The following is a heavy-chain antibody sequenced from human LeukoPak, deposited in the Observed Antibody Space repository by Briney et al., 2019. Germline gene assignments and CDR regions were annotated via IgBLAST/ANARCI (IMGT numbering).Heavy chain of an antibody. V-gene: IGHV4-34*01. D-gene: IGHD3-10*01. CDR1: GGSFSGYY. Sequence: SETLSLTCAVFGGSFSGYYWSWLRQPPGKGLEWIGSIYYSGSTYYNPSLKSRVTISVDTSKNQFSLKLSSVTAADTAVYYCARGESRHFDYWGQGTLVTVSS. CDR2: IYYSGST. J-gene: IGHJ4*02. CDR3: ARGESRHFDY.